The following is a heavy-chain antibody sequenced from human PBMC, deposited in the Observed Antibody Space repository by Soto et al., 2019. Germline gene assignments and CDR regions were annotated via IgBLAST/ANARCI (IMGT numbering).Heavy chain of an antibody. CDR1: GFKCRSYS. CDR2: ISDSGGNT. Sequence: PGGSLRLACAASGFKCRSYSMTWVRQAPGKGLEWVSGISDSGGNTWYADSVKGRFTISRDNSKNTLFLQMNSLRAEDTAVYFCSKWSGFGDAWGLGTLVTVSS. CDR3: SKWSGFGDA. V-gene: IGHV3-23*01. D-gene: IGHD3-10*01. J-gene: IGHJ5*02.